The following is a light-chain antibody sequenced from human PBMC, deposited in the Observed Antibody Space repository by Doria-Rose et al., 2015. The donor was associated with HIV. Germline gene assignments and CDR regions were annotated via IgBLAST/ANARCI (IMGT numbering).Light chain of an antibody. CDR3: QQYYDTPS. J-gene: IGKJ3*01. Sequence: TQSPESLGMSLGERATFNCKSNQSLLYTSKNYLAWYQQKPGQPPKLLIYCASTRQSGVPARFSGSGSGTDFTLTISSLEAEDVAVYYCQQYYDTPSFGPGTTVDIK. CDR1: QSLLYTSKNY. V-gene: IGKV4-1*01. CDR2: CAS.